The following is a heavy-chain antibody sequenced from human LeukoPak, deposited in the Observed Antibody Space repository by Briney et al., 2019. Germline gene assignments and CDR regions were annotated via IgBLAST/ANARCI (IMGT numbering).Heavy chain of an antibody. CDR2: MNPHSGKT. V-gene: IGHV1-8*01. Sequence: ASVKVSCKASGYPFDNYDINWVRQATGQGLEWMGWMNPHSGKTGYAQNFQGRVTMTRDTSISTAYMELSSLRSEDTAVYYCARLSSHYGDYKVDPWGQGTLVTVSS. CDR3: ARLSSHYGDYKVDP. D-gene: IGHD4-17*01. J-gene: IGHJ5*02. CDR1: GYPFDNYD.